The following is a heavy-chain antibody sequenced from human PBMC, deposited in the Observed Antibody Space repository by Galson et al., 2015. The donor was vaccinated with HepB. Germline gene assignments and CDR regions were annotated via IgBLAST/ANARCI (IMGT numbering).Heavy chain of an antibody. J-gene: IGHJ4*02. CDR3: ARAGGEWEPLDF. CDR2: ISAYSGNT. CDR1: GYSFSTNG. V-gene: IGHV1-18*01. Sequence: SVKVSCKASGYSFSTNGIAWVRQAPGQGLEWVGWISAYSGNTKYAENFQDRVVLTAETSTTTAYMELRGLRFDDTALYYCARAGGEWEPLDFWGQGTLVSVSA. D-gene: IGHD1-26*01.